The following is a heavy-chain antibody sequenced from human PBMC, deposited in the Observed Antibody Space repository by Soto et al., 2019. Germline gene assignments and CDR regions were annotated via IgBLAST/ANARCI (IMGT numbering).Heavy chain of an antibody. D-gene: IGHD2-21*01. CDR2: IYSGGNP. CDR3: ARGPNSDC. V-gene: IGHV3-53*01. J-gene: IGHJ4*02. Sequence: EERLVKSGGGLVQPGGSLSLSCAAYEFSVGGNYMSWVRQAPGKGLELVSLIYSGGNPFYADSMKGRFTLSRDNSNNMLYLQMDSLRAEDTAGYYCARGPNSDCWGQGTLVIVSS. CDR1: EFSVGGNY.